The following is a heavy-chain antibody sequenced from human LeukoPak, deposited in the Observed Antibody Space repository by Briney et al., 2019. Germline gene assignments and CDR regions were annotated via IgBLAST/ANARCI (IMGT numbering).Heavy chain of an antibody. V-gene: IGHV1-8*03. CDR1: GYTFTSYD. J-gene: IGHJ4*02. CDR3: ARVHYYDNSGYWFFDY. CDR2: MNPNSGNT. Sequence: ASVKVSCKASGYTFTSYDINWVRQATGQGLEWMGWMNPNSGNTGYAQKFQGRVTITRNTSISTAYMELSSLRSEDTAVYYCARVHYYDNSGYWFFDYWGQGTLVTVSS. D-gene: IGHD3-22*01.